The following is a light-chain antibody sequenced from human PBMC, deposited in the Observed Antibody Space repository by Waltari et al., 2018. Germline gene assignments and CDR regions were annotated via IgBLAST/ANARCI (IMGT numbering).Light chain of an antibody. V-gene: IGKV1-39*01. CDR2: VAS. CDR1: QSIRSY. CDR3: QQSYSIPHT. J-gene: IGKJ2*01. Sequence: DIQMTQSPSSLSASVGDRVTITCRASQSIRSYLDWYQQKPGNAPKLLIYVASSVQTGVPSRFSGSGSGTDFTLIISSVQPEDSATYYCQQSYSIPHTFGQGTKLEI.